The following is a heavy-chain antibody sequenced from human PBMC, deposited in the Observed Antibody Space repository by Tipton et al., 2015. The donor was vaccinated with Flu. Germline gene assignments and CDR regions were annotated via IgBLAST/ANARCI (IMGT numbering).Heavy chain of an antibody. J-gene: IGHJ6*03. CDR2: MNPNSGNT. Sequence: QSGPEVKKPGSSVKVSCKASGGTFSSYAINWVRQATGQGLEWMGWMNPNSGNTGYAQKFQGRVTMTRNTSISTAYMELSSLRSEDTAVYYCARGSSSWFNAYYSCYMDVWGKGTTVTVSS. CDR3: ARGSSSWFNAYYSCYMDV. V-gene: IGHV1-8*02. CDR1: GGTFSSYA. D-gene: IGHD6-13*01.